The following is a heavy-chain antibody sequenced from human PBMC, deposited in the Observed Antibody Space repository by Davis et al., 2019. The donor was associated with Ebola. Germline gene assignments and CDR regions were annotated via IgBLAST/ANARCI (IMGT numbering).Heavy chain of an antibody. V-gene: IGHV4-39*07. J-gene: IGHJ6*02. CDR1: GGSISSSSYY. Sequence: MPSETLSLTCTVSGGSISSSSYYWGWIRQPPGKGLEWIGSIYYSGSTYYNPSLKNRVTISVDTSKNQFSLKLSSVTAADTAVYYCARLADYYYYGMDVWGQGTTVTVSS. CDR2: IYYSGST. CDR3: ARLADYYYYGMDV. D-gene: IGHD6-6*01.